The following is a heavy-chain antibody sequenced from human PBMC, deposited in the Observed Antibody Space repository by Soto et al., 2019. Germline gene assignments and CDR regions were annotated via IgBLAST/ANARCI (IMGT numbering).Heavy chain of an antibody. CDR1: GDSISSYY. V-gene: IGHV4-4*07. D-gene: IGHD3-16*02. CDR3: ARRDYRRDGYTFES. J-gene: IGHJ5*01. CDR2: IYTSGST. Sequence: PSETLSLTCTVSGDSISSYYWSWIRQPAGKGLEWIGRIYTSGSTNYNPSLKSRVTMSVDTSKNQFSLKLSSVTDADTAVYYCARRDYRRDGYTFESWGQGTLVTVSS.